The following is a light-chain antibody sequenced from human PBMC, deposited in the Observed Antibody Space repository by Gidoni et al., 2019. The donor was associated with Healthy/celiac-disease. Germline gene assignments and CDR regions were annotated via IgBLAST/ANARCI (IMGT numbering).Light chain of an antibody. CDR3: QQYGSSPYT. CDR1: QSVSSSY. Sequence: ELVLTQPSGTLSSSPGESATLSCRASQSVSSSYLAWYQQKPGQAHRLLIYGASSRATGIPDRFSGSGSGTDFTLTISRLEPEDFAVYYCQQYGSSPYTFGQGTKLEIK. J-gene: IGKJ2*01. V-gene: IGKV3-20*01. CDR2: GAS.